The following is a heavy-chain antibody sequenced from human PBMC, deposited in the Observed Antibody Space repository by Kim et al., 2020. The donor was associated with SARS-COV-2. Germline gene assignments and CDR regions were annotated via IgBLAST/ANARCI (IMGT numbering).Heavy chain of an antibody. J-gene: IGHJ4*02. V-gene: IGHV3-33*01. CDR2: IWYDGSNK. CDR3: TIFGVGDFDY. D-gene: IGHD3-3*01. CDR1: GFTFSSYG. Sequence: GGSLRLSCAASGFTFSSYGMHWVRQAPGKGLEWVAVIWYDGSNKYYADSVKGRFTISRDNSKNTLYLQMNSLRAEDTAVYYCTIFGVGDFDYWGQGTLVTVSS.